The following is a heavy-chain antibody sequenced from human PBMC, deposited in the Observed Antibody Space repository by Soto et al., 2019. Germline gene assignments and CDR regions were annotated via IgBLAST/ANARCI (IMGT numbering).Heavy chain of an antibody. CDR1: GFTFSIYA. CDR3: AREPVPGTTGRGAFDI. V-gene: IGHV3-30-3*01. CDR2: ISYDGSNK. D-gene: IGHD1-1*01. J-gene: IGHJ3*02. Sequence: QVQLVESGGGVVQPGRSLRLSWAASGFTFSIYAMHWVRQAPGKGLEWVAVISYDGSNKYYADSVKGRFTISRDNSKNTLYLQMNSLRAEDTAVYYCAREPVPGTTGRGAFDIWGQGTMVTVSS.